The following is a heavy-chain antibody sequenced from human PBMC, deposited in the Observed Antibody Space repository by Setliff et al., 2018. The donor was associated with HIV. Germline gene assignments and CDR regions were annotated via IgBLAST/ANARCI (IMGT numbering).Heavy chain of an antibody. Sequence: SETLSLTCTVPGGSINRSNYYWGWIRQPPGKGLEWIGTISYTGSTYYDPSLKSRVTISIDTSKNQFSLKLSSVTAADTAVYYCAKGYYGSGTFRYYYYYGMDVWGQGTTVTVSS. CDR2: ISYTGST. J-gene: IGHJ6*02. V-gene: IGHV4-39*07. CDR3: AKGYYGSGTFRYYYYYGMDV. CDR1: GGSINRSNYY. D-gene: IGHD3-10*01.